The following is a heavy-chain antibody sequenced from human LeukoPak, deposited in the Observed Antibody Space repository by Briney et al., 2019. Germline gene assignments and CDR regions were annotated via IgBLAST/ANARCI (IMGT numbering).Heavy chain of an antibody. Sequence: VASVTVSCKASGGTFSSYAISWVRQAPGQGLEWMGGIIPIFGTANYAQKFQGRVTITADKSTSTAYMELSSLRSEDTAVNYCASGIGPVWRGDYWGQGTLVTVSS. CDR2: IIPIFGTA. D-gene: IGHD1-14*01. V-gene: IGHV1-69*06. J-gene: IGHJ4*02. CDR1: GGTFSSYA. CDR3: ASGIGPVWRGDY.